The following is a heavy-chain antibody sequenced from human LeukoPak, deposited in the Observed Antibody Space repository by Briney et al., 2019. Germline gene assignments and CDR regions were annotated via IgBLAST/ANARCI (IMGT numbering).Heavy chain of an antibody. CDR2: IKQDGSEK. J-gene: IGHJ4*02. CDR3: ARGAKPAY. CDR1: GFTFSSYV. V-gene: IGHV3-7*05. Sequence: PGGSLRLSCAASGFTFSSYVMNWVRQAPGKGLEWVATIKQDGSEKYHVDSVEGRFTISRDNAKNSLYLQMNSLRAEDTAVYYCARGAKPAYWGQGTLVTVSS.